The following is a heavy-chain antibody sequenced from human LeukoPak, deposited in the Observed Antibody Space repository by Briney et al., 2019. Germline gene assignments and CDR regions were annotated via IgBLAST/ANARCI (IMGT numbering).Heavy chain of an antibody. CDR3: AKDSVGDYGIIHYYYMDV. J-gene: IGHJ6*03. CDR2: ISGRGNSA. D-gene: IGHD4-17*01. Sequence: GGSLRLSCAASGFTFSSYAMSWVRQAPGQGLEWVSAISGRGNSAYYADSVKGRFTISRDNSKNTLYLQMNSLRAEDTAVYYCAKDSVGDYGIIHYYYMDVWGKGTTVTISS. V-gene: IGHV3-23*01. CDR1: GFTFSSYA.